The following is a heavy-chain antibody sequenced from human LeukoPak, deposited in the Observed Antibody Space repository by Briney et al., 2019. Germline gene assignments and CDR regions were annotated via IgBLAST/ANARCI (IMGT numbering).Heavy chain of an antibody. V-gene: IGHV4-59*01. J-gene: IGHJ5*02. CDR1: GGSISGYY. CDR2: IYYSGST. D-gene: IGHD3-10*01. Sequence: PSETLSLTCTVSGGSISGYYWSWIRQPPGKGLEWIGYIYYSGSTNYNPSLKSRVTISVDTSKNRFSLKLSSVSAADTAVYYCARHYGSGNNWFDPWGQGTLVTVSS. CDR3: ARHYGSGNNWFDP.